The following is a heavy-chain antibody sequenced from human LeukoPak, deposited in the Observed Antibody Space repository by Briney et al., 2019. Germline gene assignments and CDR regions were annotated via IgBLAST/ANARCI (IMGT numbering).Heavy chain of an antibody. CDR1: GVTLSSYA. CDR3: AKGIIVVVTGSDY. V-gene: IGHV3-23*01. CDR2: ISSSGSGGNT. J-gene: IGHJ4*02. Sequence: GGSLRLSCAASGVTLSSYAMSWARQAPGKGLEWVSGISSSGSGGNTYYADSVKGRFTISRDSSKNTLFLHMNTLRAEDTAIYYCAKGIIVVVTGSDYWGQGTLVTVSS. D-gene: IGHD3-22*01.